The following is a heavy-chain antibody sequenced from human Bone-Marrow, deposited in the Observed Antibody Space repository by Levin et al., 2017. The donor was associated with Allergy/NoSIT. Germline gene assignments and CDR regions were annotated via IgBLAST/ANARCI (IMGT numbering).Heavy chain of an antibody. CDR2: TSYDEGNK. CDR3: ARSHDSRDYNYYMDV. J-gene: IGHJ6*03. CDR1: GFTFSSYA. V-gene: IGHV3-30-3*01. D-gene: IGHD3-22*01. Sequence: AGGSLRLSCTASGFTFSSYAMHWVRQAPGKGLEWVAVTSYDEGNKYYADSLEGRFTISRDNSKNTLYLQMNSLRAEDTAQYFCARSHDSRDYNYYMDVWGKGTTVTVSS.